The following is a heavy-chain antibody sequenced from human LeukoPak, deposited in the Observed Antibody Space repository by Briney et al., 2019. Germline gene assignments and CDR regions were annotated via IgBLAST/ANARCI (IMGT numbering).Heavy chain of an antibody. D-gene: IGHD3-10*01. V-gene: IGHV3-48*01. CDR2: ISSSSSTI. CDR1: GFIVSDYN. CDR3: AKRTMVRGVIIHYYYYYMDV. J-gene: IGHJ6*03. Sequence: PGGSLRLSCAASGFIVSDYNMNWVRQAPGKGLEWVSYISSSSSTIYYADSVKGRFTISRDNAKNSLYLQMSSLRAEDTAVYYCAKRTMVRGVIIHYYYYYMDVWGKGTTVTVSS.